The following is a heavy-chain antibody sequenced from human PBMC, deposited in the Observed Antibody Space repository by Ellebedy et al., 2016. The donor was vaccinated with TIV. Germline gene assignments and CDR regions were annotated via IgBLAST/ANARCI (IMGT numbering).Heavy chain of an antibody. V-gene: IGHV3-7*01. J-gene: IGHJ5*02. CDR1: GFSFRSYW. CDR2: LRHDGNEE. Sequence: PGGSLRLSCIGSGFSFRSYWMSWVRQAPGKGLEWVANLRHDGNEEYYADSVKGRFTISRDNAINSLFLQMNSLRAGDTAVYYCARRGSYGDYAVQVNSWFDRWGRGTLVTVSS. D-gene: IGHD4-17*01. CDR3: ARRGSYGDYAVQVNSWFDR.